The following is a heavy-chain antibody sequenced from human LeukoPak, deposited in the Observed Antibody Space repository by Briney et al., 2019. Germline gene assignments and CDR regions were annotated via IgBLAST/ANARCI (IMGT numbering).Heavy chain of an antibody. J-gene: IGHJ4*02. V-gene: IGHV3-23*01. CDR3: AKEDSVRREFDY. CDR1: GFTFSSYA. CDR2: ISDSGGST. Sequence: PGGSLRLSCAASGFTFSSYAMSWVRQAPGKGLECVSGISDSGGSTNYAASVKGRFTISRDNSKDTLYLQMNRLRDEDTAVYYCAKEDSVRREFDYWGQGTLATVSS.